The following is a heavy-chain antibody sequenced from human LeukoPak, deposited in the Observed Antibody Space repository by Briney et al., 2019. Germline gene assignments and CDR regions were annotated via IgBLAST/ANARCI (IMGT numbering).Heavy chain of an antibody. Sequence: VASVKVSCKASGGTFSSYAISWVRQAPGKGLEWMGGFDPEDGETIYAQKFQGRVTMTEDTSTDTAYMELSSLRSEDTAVYYCATYSHIVVVTAKYKGPLDWGQGTLVTVSS. CDR3: ATYSHIVVVTAKYKGPLD. CDR1: GGTFSSYA. V-gene: IGHV1-24*01. CDR2: FDPEDGET. D-gene: IGHD2-21*02. J-gene: IGHJ4*02.